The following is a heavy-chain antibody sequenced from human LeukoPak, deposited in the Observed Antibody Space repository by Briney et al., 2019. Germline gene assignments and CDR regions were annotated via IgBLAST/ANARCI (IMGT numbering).Heavy chain of an antibody. CDR2: ISYDGSNK. CDR1: GFTFSSYG. CDR3: AKCYVDTVLCYFDY. V-gene: IGHV3-30*18. D-gene: IGHD5-18*01. Sequence: GRSLRLSCAASGFTFSSYGMHWVRQAPGKGLEWVAVISYDGSNKYYADSVKGRFTISRDNSKNTLYLQMNSLRAEDTAVYYCAKCYVDTVLCYFDYWGQGTLVTVSS. J-gene: IGHJ4*02.